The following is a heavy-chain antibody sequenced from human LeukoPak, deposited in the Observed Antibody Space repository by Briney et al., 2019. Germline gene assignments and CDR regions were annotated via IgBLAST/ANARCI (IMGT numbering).Heavy chain of an antibody. CDR2: IIPILGIA. V-gene: IGHV1-69*04. Sequence: SVKVSCKASGGTFSSYAISWVRQAPGQGLEWMGRIIPILGIANYAQKFQGRVTITADKSTSTAYMELSSLRSEDTAVYYCARAGYSGYDWGIFDYWGQGTLVAVSS. CDR1: GGTFSSYA. D-gene: IGHD5-12*01. J-gene: IGHJ4*02. CDR3: ARAGYSGYDWGIFDY.